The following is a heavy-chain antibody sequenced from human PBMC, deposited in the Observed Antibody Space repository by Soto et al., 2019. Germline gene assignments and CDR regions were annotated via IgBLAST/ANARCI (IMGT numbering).Heavy chain of an antibody. Sequence: EVQLVESGGGLVQPGGSPRLSCVASGFTFSTYWMSWVRLAPGTGLEWVATIKQDGNDKYYLDSVKGRFAISRDNAENSLYLQMSGLRPDDTAVYYCVRGCGSPYCPYYLDVWGKGTTVTVSS. J-gene: IGHJ6*03. CDR3: VRGCGSPYCPYYLDV. CDR2: IKQDGNDK. CDR1: GFTFSTYW. D-gene: IGHD2-15*01. V-gene: IGHV3-7*01.